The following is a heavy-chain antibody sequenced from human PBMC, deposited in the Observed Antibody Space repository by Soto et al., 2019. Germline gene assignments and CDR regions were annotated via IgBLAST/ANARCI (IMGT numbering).Heavy chain of an antibody. V-gene: IGHV2-5*02. Sequence: QITLKESGPTLVKPTQTLTLTCTFSGFSLSTSGVSVGWIRQPPGKALEWLALIYWDDDKRYSPSLKSRLTITKDTSKNPVVLRMTNMDPVDTATYSCAHSRCGGDCLQSYPSHYYDGMDVWGQGTTVTVSS. J-gene: IGHJ6*02. CDR2: IYWDDDK. D-gene: IGHD2-21*02. CDR1: GFSLSTSGVS. CDR3: AHSRCGGDCLQSYPSHYYDGMDV.